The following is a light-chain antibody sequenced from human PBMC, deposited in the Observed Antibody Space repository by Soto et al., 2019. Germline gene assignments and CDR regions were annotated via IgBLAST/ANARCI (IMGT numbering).Light chain of an antibody. Sequence: DIQMTQSPSTLSPSVGDRVTIPCRASQSISSWLAWYQQKPGKAPKLLIYDASSLESGVPSRFSGSGSGTGFTLTISSLQPDDFATYYCQQYNTWTFGQGTKVDIK. CDR1: QSISSW. CDR3: QQYNTWT. J-gene: IGKJ1*01. CDR2: DAS. V-gene: IGKV1-5*01.